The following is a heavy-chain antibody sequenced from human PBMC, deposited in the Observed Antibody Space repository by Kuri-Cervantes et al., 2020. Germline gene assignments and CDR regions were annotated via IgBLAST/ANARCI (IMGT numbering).Heavy chain of an antibody. V-gene: IGHV3-30-3*01. CDR3: ARVSSIVGAASDY. CDR1: GFTFSSYA. CDR2: ISYDGSNK. D-gene: IGHD1-26*01. J-gene: IGHJ4*02. Sequence: GESLKISCAASGFTFSSYAMHWVRQAPGKGLEWVAVISYDGSNKYYADSVKGRFTTSRDNAKNSLYLQMNSLRDEDTAVYYCARVSSIVGAASDYWGQGTLVTVSS.